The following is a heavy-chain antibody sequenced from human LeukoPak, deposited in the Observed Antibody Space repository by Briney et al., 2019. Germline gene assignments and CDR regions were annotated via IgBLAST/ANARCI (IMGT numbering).Heavy chain of an antibody. Sequence: GGSLRLSCAASGFTVSSNYMSWVRQAPGKGLERVSVIYSGDSTYYADSVKGRFTISRDNSKNTLYLQMNSLRAEDTAVYYCAKDGGLYDSSGYKDYWGQGTLVTVSS. CDR1: GFTVSSNY. CDR2: IYSGDST. D-gene: IGHD3-22*01. CDR3: AKDGGLYDSSGYKDY. J-gene: IGHJ4*02. V-gene: IGHV3-53*05.